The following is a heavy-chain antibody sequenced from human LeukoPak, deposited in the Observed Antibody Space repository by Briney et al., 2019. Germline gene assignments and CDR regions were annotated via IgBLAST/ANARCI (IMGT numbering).Heavy chain of an antibody. V-gene: IGHV1-46*01. J-gene: IGHJ4*02. CDR3: ARVGDSSDSPPGFGYFDY. D-gene: IGHD6-19*01. CDR1: GYTFTSYY. CDR2: IHTSGGST. Sequence: ASVKVSCKASGYTFTSYYMHWVRQAPGQGLEWMGIIHTSGGSTSYAQKFQGRVTISVDTSKNQFSLKLSSVTAADTAVYYCARVGDSSDSPPGFGYFDYWGQGTLVTVSS.